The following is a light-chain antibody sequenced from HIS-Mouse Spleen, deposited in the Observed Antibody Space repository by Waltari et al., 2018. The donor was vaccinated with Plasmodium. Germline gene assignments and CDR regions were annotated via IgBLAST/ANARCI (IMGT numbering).Light chain of an antibody. Sequence: QSALTPPASVSGSPGQSITISCTGTSSDVGRYYLVSWYQQHPGKAPKLMIYEGSKRPSGVSNRFSGSKSGNTASLTISGLQAEDEADYYCCSYAGSRMVFGGGTKLTVL. CDR2: EGS. CDR1: SSDVGRYYL. CDR3: CSYAGSRMV. J-gene: IGLJ2*01. V-gene: IGLV2-23*01.